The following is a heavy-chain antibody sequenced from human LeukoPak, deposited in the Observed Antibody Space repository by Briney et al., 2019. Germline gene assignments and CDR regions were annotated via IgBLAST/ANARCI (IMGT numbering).Heavy chain of an antibody. CDR3: ARGQSYGSPRPFDY. J-gene: IGHJ4*02. D-gene: IGHD5-18*01. V-gene: IGHV4-39*07. CDR1: GGSISSSSYY. Sequence: PSETLSLTCTVSGGSISSSSYYWGWIRQPPGKGLEWIGEINHSGSTNYNPSLKSRVTISVDTSKNQFSLKLSSVTAADTAVYYCARGQSYGSPRPFDYWGQGTLVTVSS. CDR2: INHSGST.